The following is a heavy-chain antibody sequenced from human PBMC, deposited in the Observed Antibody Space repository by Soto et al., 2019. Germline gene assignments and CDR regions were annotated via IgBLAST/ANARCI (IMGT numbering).Heavy chain of an antibody. CDR2: IYHSGST. Sequence: SETLSLTCAVSGGSISSGGYSWSWIRQPPGKGLEWIGYIYHSGSTYYNPSLKSRVTISVDRSKNQFSLKLSSVTAADTAVYYCARGREMVLPDYWGQGTLVTVSS. D-gene: IGHD2-8*01. CDR3: ARGREMVLPDY. J-gene: IGHJ4*02. CDR1: GGSISSGGYS. V-gene: IGHV4-30-2*01.